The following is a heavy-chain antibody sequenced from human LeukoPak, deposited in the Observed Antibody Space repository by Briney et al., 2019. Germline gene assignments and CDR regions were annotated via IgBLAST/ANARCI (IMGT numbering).Heavy chain of an antibody. Sequence: PGGSLRLSCAASGFTFSSYSMNWVRQAPGKGLEWVSYISSSSSTIYYADSVKGRFTISRDNAKNSLYLQMNSLRAEDTAVYYCARGRGASIAARPADYWGQGTLVTVSS. CDR3: ARGRGASIAARPADY. D-gene: IGHD6-6*01. CDR2: ISSSSSTI. J-gene: IGHJ4*02. CDR1: GFTFSSYS. V-gene: IGHV3-48*01.